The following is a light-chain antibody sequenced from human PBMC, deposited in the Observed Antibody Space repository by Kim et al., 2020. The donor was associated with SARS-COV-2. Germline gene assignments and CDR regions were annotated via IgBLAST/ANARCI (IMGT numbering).Light chain of an antibody. Sequence: SYELTQPPSVSVAPGKTARITCGGNNIGSKSVHWYQQKPGQAPVLVIYYDSDRPSGIPERFSGSNSGNTATLTISRVEAGDEADYYCQAWDSSRGV. CDR2: YDS. V-gene: IGLV3-21*04. J-gene: IGLJ3*02. CDR3: QAWDSSRGV. CDR1: NIGSKS.